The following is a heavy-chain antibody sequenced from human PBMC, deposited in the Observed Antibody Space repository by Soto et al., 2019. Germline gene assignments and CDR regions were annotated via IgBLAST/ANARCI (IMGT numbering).Heavy chain of an antibody. J-gene: IGHJ4*02. CDR2: IYFSGGT. CDR1: GGSISSYY. D-gene: IGHD6-13*01. CDR3: ARESRSWYGSIWDY. V-gene: IGHV4-59*12. Sequence: SETLSLTCTVSGGSISSYYWSWFRQPPGKGLEWIGYIYFSGGTNYNPPLKSRVTISVDTSKNQFSLKLSSVTAADTAVYYCARESRSWYGSIWDYWGQGTLVTVS.